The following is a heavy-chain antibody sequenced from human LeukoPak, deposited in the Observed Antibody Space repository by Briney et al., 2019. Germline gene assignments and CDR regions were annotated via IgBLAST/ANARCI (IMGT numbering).Heavy chain of an antibody. Sequence: SGPTLVNPTQTLTLTCTFSGFSLSTSGMCVSWIRQPLGKALEWLARIDWDDDRYYNTSLKTRLTISKDTSKNQVVLTMTNMDPVDTATYYCARMRYCSSPSCSYFDYWGQGTLVTVSS. J-gene: IGHJ4*02. V-gene: IGHV2-70*11. CDR2: IDWDDDR. CDR1: GFSLSTSGMC. CDR3: ARMRYCSSPSCSYFDY. D-gene: IGHD2-2*01.